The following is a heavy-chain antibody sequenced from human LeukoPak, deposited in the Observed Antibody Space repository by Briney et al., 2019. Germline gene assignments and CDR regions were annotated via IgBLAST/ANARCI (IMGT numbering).Heavy chain of an antibody. CDR3: ARHETTVTTPFDY. D-gene: IGHD4-17*01. J-gene: IGHJ4*02. Sequence: SETLSLTCAVYGGSFSGYYWGWIRQPPGKGLEWIGEINHSGSTNYNPSLKSRVTISVDTSKNQFSLKLSSVTAADTAVYYCARHETTVTTPFDYWGQGTLVTVSS. CDR1: GGSFSGYY. CDR2: INHSGST. V-gene: IGHV4-34*01.